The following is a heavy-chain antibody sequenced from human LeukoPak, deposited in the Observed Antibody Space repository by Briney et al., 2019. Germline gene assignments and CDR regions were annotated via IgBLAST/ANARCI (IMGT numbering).Heavy chain of an antibody. CDR3: ARVRDSIVATSNFDY. J-gene: IGHJ4*02. V-gene: IGHV1-2*02. CDR2: INPNSGGT. D-gene: IGHD5-12*01. CDR1: GYTFTSYY. Sequence: GASVKVSCKASGYTFTSYYMHWVRQAPGQGLEWMGWINPNSGGTNYAQKFQGRLPMTRDTSISTAYMELSRLRSDDTAVYYCARVRDSIVATSNFDYWGQGTLVTVSS.